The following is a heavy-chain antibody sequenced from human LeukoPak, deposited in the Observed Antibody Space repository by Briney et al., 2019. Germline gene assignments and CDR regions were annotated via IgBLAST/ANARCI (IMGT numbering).Heavy chain of an antibody. CDR3: SRGSASHPYYYGMDV. CDR2: TRNKAKNYTT. CDR1: GFIFSDHY. V-gene: IGHV3-72*01. J-gene: IGHJ6*02. D-gene: IGHD6-19*01. Sequence: QPGGSLRLSCAASGFIFSDHYVDWVRQTPGRGLEWVGRTRNKAKNYTTQYAASVRGRFTISTDESKNSLYLQMNSLKTEDTAVYYCSRGSASHPYYYGMDVWGQGTTVTVSS.